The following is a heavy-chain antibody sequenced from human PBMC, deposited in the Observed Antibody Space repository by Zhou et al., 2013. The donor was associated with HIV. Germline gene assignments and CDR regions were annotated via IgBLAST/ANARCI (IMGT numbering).Heavy chain of an antibody. CDR3: ARDAGAVGRLGYCDSGNCRHYYYMDV. V-gene: IGHV1-69*04. Sequence: QVQLMQAGADVKKPGSSVKVSCKASGGTFGSYAISWVRQAPGQGLEWMGRIIPLTGISKNAEKFQGRVTITADKSTGTTYMELSSLRSEDTAVYYCARDAGAVGRLGYCDSGNCRHYYYMDVWGKGTTVTVSS. D-gene: IGHD2-15*01. CDR2: IIPLTGIS. J-gene: IGHJ6*03. CDR1: GGTFGSYA.